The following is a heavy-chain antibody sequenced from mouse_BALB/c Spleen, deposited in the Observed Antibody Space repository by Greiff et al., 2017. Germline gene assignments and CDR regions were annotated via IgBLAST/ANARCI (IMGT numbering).Heavy chain of an antibody. CDR2: ISSGGSYT. CDR1: GFTFSSYT. J-gene: IGHJ2*01. Sequence: DVMLVESGGGLVKPGGSLKLSCAASGFTFSSYTMSWVRQTPEKRLEWVATISSGGSYTYYPDSVKGRFTISRDNAKNTLYLQMSSLKSEDTAMYYCTRGETDFDDWGQGTTLTVAS. V-gene: IGHV5-6-4*01. CDR3: TRGETDFDD.